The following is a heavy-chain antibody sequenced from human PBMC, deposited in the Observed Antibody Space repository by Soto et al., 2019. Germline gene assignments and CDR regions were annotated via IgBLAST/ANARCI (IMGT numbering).Heavy chain of an antibody. Sequence: QVQLVQSGAEMKQPGASVKLSCQASGYIFIHCFMHWVRQAPGQGLEWMGGINPSSGTTTYAQKFQCRVTVTRDTSTSTVYMELSSLGSGDTAMYYCARSLGETTSLFDYCGQGSLVTVSA. V-gene: IGHV1-46*01. CDR2: INPSSGTT. CDR3: ARSLGETTSLFDY. J-gene: IGHJ4*02. D-gene: IGHD1-26*01. CDR1: GYIFIHCF.